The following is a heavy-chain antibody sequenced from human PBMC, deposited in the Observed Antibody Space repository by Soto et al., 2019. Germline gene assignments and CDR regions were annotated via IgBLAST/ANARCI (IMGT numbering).Heavy chain of an antibody. Sequence: GGSLRLSCATSGFTFSSYAMTWVRQAPGKGLEWVSTFNGNGGLTYYADSVKGRFTISRDNSKNTLYLQMNSLRAEDTAVYYCARVVVGFPYGMDVWGQGTTVTVSS. CDR1: GFTFSSYA. CDR2: FNGNGGLT. J-gene: IGHJ6*02. D-gene: IGHD2-15*01. V-gene: IGHV3-23*01. CDR3: ARVVVGFPYGMDV.